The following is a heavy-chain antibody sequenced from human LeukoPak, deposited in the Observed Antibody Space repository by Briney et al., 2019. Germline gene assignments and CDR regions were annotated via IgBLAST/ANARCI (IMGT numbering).Heavy chain of an antibody. CDR2: ISYDGSNK. D-gene: IGHD2-2*01. Sequence: HPGGSLRLSCAASGFTFSSYAMHWVRQAPGKGLEWVAVISYDGSNKYYADSVKGRFTISRDNSKNTLYLQMNSLRAEDTAVYYCASDYCSSTSCYPTPYFDYWGQGTLVTVSS. CDR1: GFTFSSYA. V-gene: IGHV3-30-3*01. J-gene: IGHJ4*02. CDR3: ASDYCSSTSCYPTPYFDY.